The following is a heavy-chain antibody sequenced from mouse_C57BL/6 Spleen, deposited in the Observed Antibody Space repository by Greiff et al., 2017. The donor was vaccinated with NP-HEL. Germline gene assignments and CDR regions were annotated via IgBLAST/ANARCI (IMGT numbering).Heavy chain of an antibody. J-gene: IGHJ3*01. D-gene: IGHD4-1*01. CDR1: GYSITSGYY. CDR3: AIANWDGWFAY. V-gene: IGHV3-6*01. CDR2: ISYDGSN. Sequence: EVKLQESGPGLVKPSQSLSLTCSVTGYSITSGYYWNWIRQFPGNKLEWMGYISYDGSNNYNPSLKNRISITRDTSKNQFFLKLNSVTTEDTATYYCAIANWDGWFAYWGQGTLVTVSA.